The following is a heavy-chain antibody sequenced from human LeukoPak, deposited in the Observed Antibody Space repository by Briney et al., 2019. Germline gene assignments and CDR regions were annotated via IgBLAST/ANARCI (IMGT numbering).Heavy chain of an antibody. CDR3: ARDLPVIRGYSYGRDAFDI. CDR1: VGSISSSYSY. D-gene: IGHD5-18*01. V-gene: IGHV4-39*07. Sequence: SETLSLTCTVSVGSISSSYSYWGWIRQPPGKGLEWIGSIYHSGSTYYNPSLKSRATISVDTSKNQFSLKLSSVTAADTAVYYCARDLPVIRGYSYGRDAFDIWGQGTMVTVSS. CDR2: IYHSGST. J-gene: IGHJ3*02.